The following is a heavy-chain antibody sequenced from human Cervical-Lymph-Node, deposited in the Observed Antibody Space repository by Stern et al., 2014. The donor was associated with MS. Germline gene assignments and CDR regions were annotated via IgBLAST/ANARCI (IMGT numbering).Heavy chain of an antibody. CDR1: GGTFSTYK. CDR3: ARLGSGYDSSYLDF. J-gene: IGHJ4*02. Sequence: VQLLESGSEAKKPGSSVKVSCKVSGGTFSTYKISWVRQAPGQGLEWMGAIIPIFGTADYAQKFQDRVTIIADESTSEVHMELISLRSEDTGVYYCARLGSGYDSSYLDFWGQGTLVTVSS. D-gene: IGHD5-12*01. CDR2: IIPIFGTA. V-gene: IGHV1-69*01.